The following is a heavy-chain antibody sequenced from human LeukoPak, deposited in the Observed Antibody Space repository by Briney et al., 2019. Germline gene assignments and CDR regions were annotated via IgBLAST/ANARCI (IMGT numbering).Heavy chain of an antibody. J-gene: IGHJ4*02. CDR2: INQDGSQK. CDR3: ARDGQYFDWFLDY. D-gene: IGHD3-9*01. CDR1: GFTFSRYW. V-gene: IGHV3-7*04. Sequence: GGSLRLSCAASGFTFSRYWMTWVRQAPGKGLEWVANINQDGSQKYYVDSVKGRFTISRDNAKNSLYLQMNSLRAEDTAVYYCARDGQYFDWFLDYWGQGTLVTVSS.